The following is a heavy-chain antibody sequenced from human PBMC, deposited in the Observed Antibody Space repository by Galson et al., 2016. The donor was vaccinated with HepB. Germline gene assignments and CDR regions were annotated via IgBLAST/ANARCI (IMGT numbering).Heavy chain of an antibody. CDR2: ISGSRTYI. V-gene: IGHV3-21*01. D-gene: IGHD3-3*01. CDR1: GFTFSSYS. Sequence: SLRLSCAASGFTFSSYSMNWVRQAPGKGLEWATSISGSRTYIYYADSVKGRFIISRDNAENSLYLHMNNLRAEDTGVYYCVRDVRSLWSAYSAQDAFDVWGQGTKVTVSS. J-gene: IGHJ3*01. CDR3: VRDVRSLWSAYSAQDAFDV.